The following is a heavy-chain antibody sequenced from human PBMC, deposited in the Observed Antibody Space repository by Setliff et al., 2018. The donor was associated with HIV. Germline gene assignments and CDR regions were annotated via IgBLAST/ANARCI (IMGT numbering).Heavy chain of an antibody. D-gene: IGHD3-9*01. CDR1: GYSISSGYY. CDR3: ARHTVENYDVLTGDHPLGGFDH. Sequence: SETLSLTCAVSGYSISSGYYWGWIRQPPGKGLEWIASIFHTGSTYSNPSLKSRASISADPSNNHFSLNLSSVTAADTAVYYCARHTVENYDVLTGDHPLGGFDHWGQGILVTAPQ. J-gene: IGHJ4*02. CDR2: IFHTGST. V-gene: IGHV4-38-2*01.